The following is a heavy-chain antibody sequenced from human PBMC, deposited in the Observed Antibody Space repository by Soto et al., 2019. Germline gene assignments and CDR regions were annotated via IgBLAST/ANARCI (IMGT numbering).Heavy chain of an antibody. Sequence: SETLSLTCAVSGGSISSGGYSWSWIRQPPGKGLEWIGYMYHSGSTYYNPSLKSRVTISVDTSKNQFSLKLSSVTAADTAVYYCARHDISGPNPPWGQGTLVTVS. V-gene: IGHV4-30-2*01. CDR1: GGSISSGGYS. CDR3: ARHDISGPNPP. J-gene: IGHJ5*02. CDR2: MYHSGST. D-gene: IGHD3-22*01.